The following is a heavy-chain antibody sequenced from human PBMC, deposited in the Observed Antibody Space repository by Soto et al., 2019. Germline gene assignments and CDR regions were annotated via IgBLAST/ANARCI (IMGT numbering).Heavy chain of an antibody. V-gene: IGHV1-69*13. CDR1: GGTFSSYA. J-gene: IGHJ4*02. Sequence: ASVKVSCKASGGTFSSYAISWVRLAPGQGLEWMGGIIPIFGTANYAQKFQGRVTITADESTSTAYMELSSLRSEDTAVYYCARVDLGYCSGGSCSGPFDYWGQGTLVTVSS. CDR3: ARVDLGYCSGGSCSGPFDY. D-gene: IGHD2-15*01. CDR2: IIPIFGTA.